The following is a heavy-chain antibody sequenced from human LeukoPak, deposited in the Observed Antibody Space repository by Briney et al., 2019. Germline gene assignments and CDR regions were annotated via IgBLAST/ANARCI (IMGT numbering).Heavy chain of an antibody. D-gene: IGHD6-13*01. V-gene: IGHV1-46*01. CDR2: INPSGDTT. J-gene: IGHJ4*02. CDR3: ARGRQQLVRWSPFDF. Sequence: ASVKVSCKASGYTFTNYYLHWVRQAPGQGLEWMGIINPSGDTTTYAQKFQGRVTMTRDTSTSTVYMELRSVRSEDTAVYYCARGRQQLVRWSPFDFWGQGTLVTVSS. CDR1: GYTFTNYY.